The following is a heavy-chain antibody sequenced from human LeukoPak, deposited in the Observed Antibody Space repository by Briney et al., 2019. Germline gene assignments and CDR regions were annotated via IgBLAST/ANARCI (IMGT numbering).Heavy chain of an antibody. CDR3: ARSKTAYGSGSYLHYYYGMDV. D-gene: IGHD3-10*01. V-gene: IGHV3-30*04. CDR2: ISYEGSNK. CDR1: GFTFSSYA. J-gene: IGHJ6*02. Sequence: GRSLRLSCAASGFTFSSYAMHWVRQAPGKGLEWVADISYEGSNKYYADSVKGRFTISRDNSKNTLYLQMNSLRAEDTAVYYCARSKTAYGSGSYLHYYYGMDVWGQGTTVTVSS.